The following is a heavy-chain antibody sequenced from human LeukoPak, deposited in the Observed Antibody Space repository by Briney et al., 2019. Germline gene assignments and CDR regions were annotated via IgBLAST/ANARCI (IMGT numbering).Heavy chain of an antibody. D-gene: IGHD4-17*01. J-gene: IGHJ5*02. V-gene: IGHV3-21*01. CDR2: ISSSSSSI. CDR3: ARGDYGYWFDP. CDR1: GFTFSTYN. Sequence: GGSLRLSCAASGFTFSTYNMNWVRQAPGKGLEWVSSISSSSSSIYYADSVKGRFIISRDNAKNSLYLQMNSLRAEDTAVYYCARGDYGYWFDPWGQGTLVTVSS.